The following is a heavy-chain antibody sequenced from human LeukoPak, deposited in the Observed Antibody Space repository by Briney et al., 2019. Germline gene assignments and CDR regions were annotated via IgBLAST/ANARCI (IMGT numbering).Heavy chain of an antibody. CDR2: ISAYNGNT. Sequence: ASVKVSCKASGYTFTSYGINWVRQAPGQGLEWMGWISAYNGNTNYAQKLQGRVTMTTDTSTSTAYMELRSLRSDDTAVYYCARTTPYSSGSYFDYWGQRTLVTVSS. CDR3: ARTTPYSSGSYFDY. CDR1: GYTFTSYG. V-gene: IGHV1-18*01. D-gene: IGHD6-19*01. J-gene: IGHJ4*02.